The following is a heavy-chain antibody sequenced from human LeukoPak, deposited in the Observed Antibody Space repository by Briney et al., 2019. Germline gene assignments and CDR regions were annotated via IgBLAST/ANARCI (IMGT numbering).Heavy chain of an antibody. CDR1: GYTFTSYD. D-gene: IGHD3-3*01. J-gene: IGHJ6*03. CDR3: ARGGPVPKGYDFWSGYYSFYYYYYYMDV. Sequence: ASVKVSCKASGYTFTSYDINWVRQATGQGLEWMGWMNPNSGNTGYAQKFQGRVTITRNTSISTAYMELSSLRSEDTAVYYCARGGPVPKGYDFWSGYYSFYYYYYYMDVWGKGTTVTVSS. V-gene: IGHV1-8*03. CDR2: MNPNSGNT.